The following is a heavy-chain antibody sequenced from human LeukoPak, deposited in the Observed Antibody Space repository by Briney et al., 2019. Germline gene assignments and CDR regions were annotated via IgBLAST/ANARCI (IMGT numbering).Heavy chain of an antibody. CDR1: GFTFSSYA. Sequence: GGSLRLSCAASGFTFSSYAMSRVRQAPGKGLEWVSAISGSGGSTYYADSVKGRFTISRDNSKNTLYLQMNSLRAEDTAVYYCAKNPYSSSWYSLYYFDYWGQGTLVTVSS. J-gene: IGHJ4*02. D-gene: IGHD6-13*01. CDR3: AKNPYSSSWYSLYYFDY. V-gene: IGHV3-23*01. CDR2: ISGSGGST.